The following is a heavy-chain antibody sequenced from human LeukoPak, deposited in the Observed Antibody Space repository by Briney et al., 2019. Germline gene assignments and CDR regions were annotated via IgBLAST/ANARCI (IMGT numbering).Heavy chain of an antibody. CDR1: GGTFSSYA. D-gene: IGHD6-19*01. Sequence: SVKVSCKASGGTFSSYAISWVRQAPGQGPEWMGRIIPILGIANYAQKFQGRVTITADKSTSTAYMELSSLRSEDTAVYYCARDMGGSSGIFDYWGQGTLVTVSS. CDR3: ARDMGGSSGIFDY. J-gene: IGHJ4*02. V-gene: IGHV1-69*04. CDR2: IIPILGIA.